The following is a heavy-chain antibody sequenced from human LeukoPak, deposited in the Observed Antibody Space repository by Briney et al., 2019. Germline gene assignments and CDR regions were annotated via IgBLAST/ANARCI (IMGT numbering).Heavy chain of an antibody. J-gene: IGHJ4*02. CDR3: ARHRGYCYGRRYYFDY. CDR2: INHSGST. Sequence: PSETLSLTCAVYGGSFSGYYWSWIRQPPGKGLEWIGEINHSGSTNYNPSLKSRVTISVDTSKNQFSLKLSSVTAADTAVYYCARHRGYCYGRRYYFDYWGQGTLVTVSS. V-gene: IGHV4-34*01. CDR1: GGSFSGYY. D-gene: IGHD5-18*01.